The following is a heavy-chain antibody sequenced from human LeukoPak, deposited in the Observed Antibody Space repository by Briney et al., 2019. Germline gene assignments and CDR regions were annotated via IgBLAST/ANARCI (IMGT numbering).Heavy chain of an antibody. V-gene: IGHV4-34*01. D-gene: IGHD1-26*01. CDR2: INHSGST. CDR3: ARGFGSGSYYYYYYYMDV. CDR1: GGSISSYY. Sequence: SETLSLTCTGSGGSISSYYWSWIRQPPGKGLEWIGEINHSGSTNYNPSLKSRVTISVDTSKNQFSLKLSSVTAADTAVYYCARGFGSGSYYYYYYYMDVWGKGTTVTVSS. J-gene: IGHJ6*03.